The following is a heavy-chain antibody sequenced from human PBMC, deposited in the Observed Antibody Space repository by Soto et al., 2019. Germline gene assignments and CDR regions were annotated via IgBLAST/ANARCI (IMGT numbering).Heavy chain of an antibody. CDR3: AKGGRQWLVTSDFNY. CDR1: GFTVSDYA. J-gene: IGHJ4*02. CDR2: VSHDGRNT. Sequence: VQLVESGGGVVQPGRSLRLSCAASGFTVSDYAMHWVRQAPGKGLELVAVVSHDGRNTHYAASVKGRFTISRDSSKDTVSLELASLRAEDTAVYYCAKGGRQWLVTSDFNYWGQGALVTVSS. V-gene: IGHV3-30*18. D-gene: IGHD6-19*01.